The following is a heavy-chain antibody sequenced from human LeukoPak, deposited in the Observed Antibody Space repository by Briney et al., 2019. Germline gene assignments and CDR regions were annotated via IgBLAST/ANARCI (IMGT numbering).Heavy chain of an antibody. J-gene: IGHJ4*02. Sequence: ASVKVSCKASGYTLTSYGMHWVRQAPGQRLEWMGWINAGNGNTKYSQKFQGRVTISRDTSASTAYMELSSLRSEDTAVYYCAGDGYGDYVGGYWGQGTLVTVSS. CDR1: GYTLTSYG. CDR3: AGDGYGDYVGGY. D-gene: IGHD4-17*01. V-gene: IGHV1-3*01. CDR2: INAGNGNT.